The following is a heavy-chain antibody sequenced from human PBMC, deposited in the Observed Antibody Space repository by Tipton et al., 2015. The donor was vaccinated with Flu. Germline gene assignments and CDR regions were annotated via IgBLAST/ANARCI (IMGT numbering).Heavy chain of an antibody. V-gene: IGHV4-39*07. D-gene: IGHD4-17*01. CDR2: IYYYGNT. Sequence: GASIRSTNCYWGWVRQPPGKGLEWIGNIYYYGNTYYSPSLGSRLTMSVDTSKNQFSLKLSAVTAADSAVYYCARDDYGDYSFDYWGQGTLVTVSS. J-gene: IGHJ4*02. CDR3: ARDDYGDYSFDY. CDR1: GASIRSTNCY.